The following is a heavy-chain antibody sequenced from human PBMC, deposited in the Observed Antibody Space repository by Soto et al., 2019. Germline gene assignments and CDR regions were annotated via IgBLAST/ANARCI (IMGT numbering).Heavy chain of an antibody. CDR2: IKHDGTLK. V-gene: IGHV3-7*05. Sequence: EVQLVESGGGLVQPGGSLDLSGLVSGLTTTRNGLAWFGRAQGRGPEWVANIKHDGTLKFYLDSVWGRFTISTDNAKKSLFLQMNGLRVDDTAVYHCVYDVGGYWGQGTPVTVSA. J-gene: IGHJ1*01. CDR1: GLTTTRNG. D-gene: IGHD2-8*01. CDR3: VYDVGGY.